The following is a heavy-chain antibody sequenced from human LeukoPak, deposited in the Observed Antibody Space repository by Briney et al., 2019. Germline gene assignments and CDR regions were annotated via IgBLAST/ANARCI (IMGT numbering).Heavy chain of an antibody. V-gene: IGHV4-59*02. Sequence: SETLSLTCTVSGXSVSSYYGSWIRRPPGRGLEWIAYLSHSGSSDSNPSLTSRVTTLVDTSKNQFSLKLTSVTAADTAVHYCARARYANAWYAFDIWGHGTMVTVSS. CDR1: GXSVSSYY. CDR2: LSHSGSS. J-gene: IGHJ3*02. CDR3: ARARYANAWYAFDI. D-gene: IGHD2-2*01.